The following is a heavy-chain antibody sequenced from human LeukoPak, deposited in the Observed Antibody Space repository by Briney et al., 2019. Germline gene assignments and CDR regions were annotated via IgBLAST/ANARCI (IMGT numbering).Heavy chain of an antibody. CDR3: VPTPEAYTSNWNV. Sequence: GASVKVSCKASGYTFTGYYMHWVRQAPGQGLEWMGWINPHNGGTNYTQKFQGRVTMTRDTSISTAYMELRSLRSDDTAVYYCVPTPEAYTSNWNVWGRGTLVTVSS. J-gene: IGHJ4*02. D-gene: IGHD1-20*01. CDR1: GYTFTGYY. CDR2: INPHNGGT. V-gene: IGHV1-2*02.